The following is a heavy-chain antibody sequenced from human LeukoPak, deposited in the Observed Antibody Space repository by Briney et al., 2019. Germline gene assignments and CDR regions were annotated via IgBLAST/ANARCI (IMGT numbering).Heavy chain of an antibody. CDR3: ARDVCSSTSCYSDAFDI. V-gene: IGHV4-38-2*02. Sequence: SETLSLTCTVSGYSISSGYYWGWIRQPPGKGLEWIGSIYHSGSTYYNPSLKSRVTISVDTSKNQFSLKLSSVTAADTAVYYCARDVCSSTSCYSDAFDIWGQGTMVTVSS. CDR2: IYHSGST. CDR1: GYSISSGYY. J-gene: IGHJ3*02. D-gene: IGHD2-2*01.